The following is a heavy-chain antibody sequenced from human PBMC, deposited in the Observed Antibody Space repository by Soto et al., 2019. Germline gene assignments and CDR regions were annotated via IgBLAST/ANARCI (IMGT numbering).Heavy chain of an antibody. Sequence: QVKLVESGGGVVQPGRSLRLSCAASGFSFGRYGMHWVRQAPGKGLEWVAVISYDGTNKYYADSVKGRFTISRDNSKNMWYMQINSLRAEDTALYYCAKEYVRALDYWGQGTVVTVSS. V-gene: IGHV3-30*18. CDR3: AKEYVRALDY. D-gene: IGHD2-8*01. CDR2: ISYDGTNK. CDR1: GFSFGRYG. J-gene: IGHJ4*02.